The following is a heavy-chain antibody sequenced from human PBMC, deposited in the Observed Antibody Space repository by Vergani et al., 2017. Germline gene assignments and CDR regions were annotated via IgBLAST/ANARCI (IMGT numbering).Heavy chain of an antibody. CDR2: IYYSGNT. CDR1: AGSINSGGYS. V-gene: IGHV4-30-2*01. D-gene: IGHD2-15*01. CDR3: AGLCSGGSCYSGDYFDC. Sequence: QVHLNEAGPGLVKPSQTLSLTCAVSAGSINSGGYSWSWIRQPPGKGLEWIGYIYYSGNTYYNPSLKSRVTISVDRSKNQFSLKLNSVTAADTAVYYCAGLCSGGSCYSGDYFDCWGQGTLVTVSS. J-gene: IGHJ4*02.